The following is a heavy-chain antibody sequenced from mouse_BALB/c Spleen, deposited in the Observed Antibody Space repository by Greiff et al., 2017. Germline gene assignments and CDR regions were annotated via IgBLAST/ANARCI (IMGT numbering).Heavy chain of an antibody. V-gene: IGHV1-69*02. CDR1: GYTFTSYW. CDR2: IDPSDSYT. CDR3: AGAMDY. Sequence: QVQLQQPGAELVKPGASVKLSCKASGYTFTSYWMHWVKQRPGQGLEWIGEIDPSDSYTNYNQKFKGKATLNVDKSSSTAYMQLSSLTSEDSAVYYCAGAMDYWGQGTSVTVSS. J-gene: IGHJ4*01.